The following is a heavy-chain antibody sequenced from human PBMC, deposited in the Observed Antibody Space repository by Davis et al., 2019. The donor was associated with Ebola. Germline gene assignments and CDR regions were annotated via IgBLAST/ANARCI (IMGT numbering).Heavy chain of an antibody. J-gene: IGHJ6*04. CDR2: IYPGDSDT. D-gene: IGHD6-6*01. CDR1: GYSFTSYW. Sequence: PGGSLRLSCKGSGYSFTSYWIGWVRQMPGKGLEWMGIIYPGDSDTRYSPSFQGQVTISADKSISTAYLQWSSLKASDTAMYYCARGSIAARPRRYYGMDVWGKGTTVTVSS. V-gene: IGHV5-51*01. CDR3: ARGSIAARPRRYYGMDV.